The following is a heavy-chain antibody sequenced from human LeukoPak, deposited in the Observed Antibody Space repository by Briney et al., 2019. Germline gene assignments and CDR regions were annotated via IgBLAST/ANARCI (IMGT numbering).Heavy chain of an antibody. CDR3: ARAGYDSSGYYSY. CDR1: GYTFTSYY. D-gene: IGHD3-22*01. Sequence: RVSVTVSCKASGYTFTSYYMHWVRPAPGQGLEGMGIINPSGGSTSYAQKFQGRVTMTRDTSTSTVYMELSRLRSEDTAVYYCARAGYDSSGYYSYWGQGTLVTVSS. V-gene: IGHV1-46*01. CDR2: INPSGGST. J-gene: IGHJ4*02.